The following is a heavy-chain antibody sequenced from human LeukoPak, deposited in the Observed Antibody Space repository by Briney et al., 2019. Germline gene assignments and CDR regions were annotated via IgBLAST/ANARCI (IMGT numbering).Heavy chain of an antibody. CDR1: GYTFTAYY. CDR3: ARPNDFSWFDP. D-gene: IGHD3-3*01. CDR2: ISPNSGGT. V-gene: IGHV1-2*02. Sequence: ASVKVSCKTSGYTFTAYYIHWVRQAPGQGLEWMGWISPNSGGTNYAQKFQGRVTMTRDTSISTAYMELSRLRSDDTAVYYRARPNDFSWFDPWGQGTLVTVSS. J-gene: IGHJ5*02.